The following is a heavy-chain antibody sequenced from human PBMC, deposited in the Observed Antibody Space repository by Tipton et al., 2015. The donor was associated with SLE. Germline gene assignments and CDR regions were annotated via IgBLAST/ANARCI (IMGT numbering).Heavy chain of an antibody. CDR2: LHYSGRA. V-gene: IGHV4-39*07. Sequence: TLSLTCSVSGDSITSGSYYWVWIRQPPGKGLEWIGRLHYSGRAYYNPSLKSRVTISVDTSKNQFSLKLSSVTAADTAVYYCASTKDYYDILTGYYHLLDYWGQGTLVTVSS. CDR1: GDSITSGSYY. CDR3: ASTKDYYDILTGYYHLLDY. J-gene: IGHJ4*02. D-gene: IGHD3-9*01.